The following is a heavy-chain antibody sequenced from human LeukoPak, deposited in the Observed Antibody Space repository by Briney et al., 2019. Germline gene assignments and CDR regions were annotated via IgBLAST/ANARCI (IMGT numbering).Heavy chain of an antibody. V-gene: IGHV4-34*01. Sequence: SETLSLTCAVYGGSFSFYYWSWIRQPPEKGLEWMGEINLSGSTNYNPSPKSRVTISIDTSKNQFSLKLSSVTAADTAVYYCARGGFYCGDDCYVDYWGQGTLVTVSS. CDR3: ARGGFYCGDDCYVDY. D-gene: IGHD2-21*02. J-gene: IGHJ4*02. CDR2: INLSGST. CDR1: GGSFSFYY.